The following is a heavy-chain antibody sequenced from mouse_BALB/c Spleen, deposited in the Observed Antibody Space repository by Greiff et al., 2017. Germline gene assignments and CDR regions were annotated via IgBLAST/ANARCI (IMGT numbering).Heavy chain of an antibody. CDR1: GYSFTGYY. J-gene: IGHJ2*01. CDR2: ISCYNGAT. D-gene: IGHD2-4*01. Sequence: LVKTGASVKISCKASGYSFTGYYMHWVKQSHGKSLEWIGYISCYNGATSYNQKFKGKATFTVDTSSSTAYMQFNSLTSEDSAVYYCARRRDYDDGGFDYWGQGTTLTVSS. CDR3: ARRRDYDDGGFDY. V-gene: IGHV1S34*01.